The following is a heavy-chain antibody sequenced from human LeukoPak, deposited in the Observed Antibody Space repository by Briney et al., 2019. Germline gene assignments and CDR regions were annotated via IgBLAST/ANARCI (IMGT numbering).Heavy chain of an antibody. D-gene: IGHD3-3*01. CDR1: GYTFTGYY. Sequence: ASVKVSCKASGYTFTGYYMHWVRQAPGQGLEWMGWINPNSGGTNYVQKFQGRVTMTRDTSISTAYMELSRLRSDDTAVYYCARKVRNYDFDYWGQGTLVTVSS. CDR3: ARKVRNYDFDY. CDR2: INPNSGGT. V-gene: IGHV1-2*02. J-gene: IGHJ4*02.